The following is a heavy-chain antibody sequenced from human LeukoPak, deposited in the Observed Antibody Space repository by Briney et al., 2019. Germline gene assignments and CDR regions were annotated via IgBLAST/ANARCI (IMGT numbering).Heavy chain of an antibody. Sequence: GGSLRLSCAASGFTFSSYGMHWVRQAPGKGLEWVAVISYDGSNKYYADSVKGRFTISRDNSKNTLYLQMNSLRAEDTAVYYCAKESTPFTVTPSFFDYWGQGTLVTVSS. J-gene: IGHJ4*02. D-gene: IGHD4-17*01. CDR3: AKESTPFTVTPSFFDY. CDR2: ISYDGSNK. CDR1: GFTFSSYG. V-gene: IGHV3-30*18.